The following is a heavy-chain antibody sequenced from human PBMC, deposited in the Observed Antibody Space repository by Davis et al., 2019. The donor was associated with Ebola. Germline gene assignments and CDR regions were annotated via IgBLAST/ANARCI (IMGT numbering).Heavy chain of an antibody. V-gene: IGHV1-18*04. CDR3: AMPPILVPAANLDYYYGMDV. J-gene: IGHJ6*04. D-gene: IGHD2-2*01. CDR1: GYTFTGYG. CDR2: INAGNGNT. Sequence: ASVKVSCKASGYTFTGYGISWVRQAPGQGLEWMGWINAGNGNTKYSQKFQGRVTITRDTSASTAYMELSSLRSEDTAVYYCAMPPILVPAANLDYYYGMDVWGKGTTVTVSS.